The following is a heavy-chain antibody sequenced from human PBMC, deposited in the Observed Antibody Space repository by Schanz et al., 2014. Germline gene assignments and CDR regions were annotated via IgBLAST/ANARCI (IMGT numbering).Heavy chain of an antibody. V-gene: IGHV4-61*02. D-gene: IGHD1-1*01. CDR3: ARDTTWRLDL. Sequence: QVQLQESGPGLVKPSQTLSLTCTVSGGSIRSGTYYWSWIRQPAGKALEWVGRVFPNGITNYNPSLKSQVPIPLNTSKTQFSLALTSLTAADTAVYYCARDTTWRLDLWGRGTLVTVSS. CDR1: GGSIRSGTYY. J-gene: IGHJ2*01. CDR2: VFPNGIT.